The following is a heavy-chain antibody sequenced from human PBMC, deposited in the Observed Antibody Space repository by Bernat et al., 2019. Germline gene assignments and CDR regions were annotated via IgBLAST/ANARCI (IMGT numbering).Heavy chain of an antibody. J-gene: IGHJ4*02. D-gene: IGHD4-17*01. V-gene: IGHV3-53*02. CDR3: ARDDTTVTGYY. CDR1: GFTVSSNY. Sequence: EVQLVETGGGLIQPGGSLRLSCAASGFTVSSNYMSWVRQAPGKGLEWVSVIYSGGSTYYADSVKGRFTISRDNSKNTLYLQMNRLRAEDTAVYYCARDDTTVTGYYWGQGTLVTVSS. CDR2: IYSGGST.